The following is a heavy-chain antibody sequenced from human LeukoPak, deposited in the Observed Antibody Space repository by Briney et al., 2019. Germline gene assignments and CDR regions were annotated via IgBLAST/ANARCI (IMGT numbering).Heavy chain of an antibody. J-gene: IGHJ5*02. Sequence: GASVKVSCKASGYTFTSYYMHWGRQAAGQGLEWMGILTPSGGSTSYAQKFQGRVTMTRDTSTSTVYMELSSLRSEDTAVYYCARERFNRLNWLDPWGQGTLVTVSS. V-gene: IGHV1-46*01. CDR3: ARERFNRLNWLDP. D-gene: IGHD2/OR15-2a*01. CDR1: GYTFTSYY. CDR2: LTPSGGST.